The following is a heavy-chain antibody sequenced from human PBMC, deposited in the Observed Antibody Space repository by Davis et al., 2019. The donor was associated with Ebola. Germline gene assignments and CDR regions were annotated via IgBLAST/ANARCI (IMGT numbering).Heavy chain of an antibody. CDR2: LSGSGGTV. CDR1: GFTFNNYA. J-gene: IGHJ4*02. CDR3: GGAWD. V-gene: IGHV3-23*01. Sequence: GESLKISCAASGFTFNNYAMTWVRQAPGKGLEWVSALSGSGGTVYYADSVRGRFTISRDNSRNTLYLQMNNLRAEDTALYYCGGAWDWGQGALVTVSS. D-gene: IGHD1-26*01.